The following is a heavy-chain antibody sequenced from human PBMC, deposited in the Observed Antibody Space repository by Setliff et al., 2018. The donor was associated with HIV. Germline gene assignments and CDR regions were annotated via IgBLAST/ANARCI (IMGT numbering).Heavy chain of an antibody. D-gene: IGHD3-22*01. CDR2: IHPGDSDI. V-gene: IGHV5-51*01. Sequence: GESLTISCKGSGYSFTSYWIAWVRQMPGKGLEWMGIIHPGDSDIRYSPSFQGQVTISADKSSSTAYLQWSSLKASDTAMYYWANSHSAYFVDAFDIWGQGTMVTRLL. J-gene: IGHJ3*02. CDR1: GYSFTSYW. CDR3: ANSHSAYFVDAFDI.